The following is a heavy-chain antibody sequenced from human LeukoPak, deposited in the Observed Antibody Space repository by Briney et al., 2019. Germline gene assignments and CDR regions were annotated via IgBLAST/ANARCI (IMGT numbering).Heavy chain of an antibody. CDR3: AREGNYWNYGY. D-gene: IGHD1-7*01. Sequence: ASVTDSCKASRYTFTSYYMHWVRQAPGQGLEWMGVINPSGGSTSYAQKFQGRVTMTRDTSTSTVYMELSSLRSEDTAVYYCAREGNYWNYGYWGQGTLVTVSS. CDR2: INPSGGST. V-gene: IGHV1-46*01. CDR1: RYTFTSYY. J-gene: IGHJ4*02.